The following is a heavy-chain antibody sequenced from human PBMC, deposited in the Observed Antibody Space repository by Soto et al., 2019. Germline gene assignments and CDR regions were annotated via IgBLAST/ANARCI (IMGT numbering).Heavy chain of an antibody. J-gene: IGHJ4*02. Sequence: EVQLVETGGALIQPGGSLRLSCAASGFTVSGNYMSWVRQAPGKGLEWVSVIYAGGDTYYADSVKGQFTISRDSSKNTMYLQMNRLRVDDTAVYYCAGTSLFDYWGQGPLVTVSS. V-gene: IGHV3-53*02. CDR2: IYAGGDT. CDR1: GFTVSGNY. CDR3: AGTSLFDY.